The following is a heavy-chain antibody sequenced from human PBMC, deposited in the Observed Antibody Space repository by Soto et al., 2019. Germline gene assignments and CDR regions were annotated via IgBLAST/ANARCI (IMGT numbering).Heavy chain of an antibody. CDR2: IIPIFGTA. Sequence: QVQLVQSGAEVKKPGSSVKVSCKASGGTFSSYAISWVRQAPGQGLEWMGGIIPIFGTANYAQKFQGRVTITADESTSTAYRELSSLRSEDTAVYYCASEYYYDSSGTGRNWFDPWGQGTLVTVSS. J-gene: IGHJ5*02. CDR1: GGTFSSYA. V-gene: IGHV1-69*01. CDR3: ASEYYYDSSGTGRNWFDP. D-gene: IGHD3-22*01.